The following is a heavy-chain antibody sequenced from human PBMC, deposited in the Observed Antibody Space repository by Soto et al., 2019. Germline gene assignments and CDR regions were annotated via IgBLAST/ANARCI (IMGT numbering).Heavy chain of an antibody. CDR3: AREVSIGYGGDGFDP. D-gene: IGHD5-12*01. J-gene: IGHJ5*02. CDR1: GGSISSGGYN. Sequence: SATLSLTCTVSGGSISSGGYNWSWIRQHPGQGLGWIGYIYYSGSTCYNPSLKSRVTISVDTYKNQFSLKLSTVTAADTDVYYCAREVSIGYGGDGFDPWGQGTLVTVSS. CDR2: IYYSGST. V-gene: IGHV4-31*03.